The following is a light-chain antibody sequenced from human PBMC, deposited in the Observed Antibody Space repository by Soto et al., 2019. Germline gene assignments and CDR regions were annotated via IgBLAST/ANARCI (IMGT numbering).Light chain of an antibody. Sequence: DIPMTQSPSTLSASVGDRVTITCRASQSVSSWLAWYQQEPGKAPKLLIYQASSLESGVPSRFSGRGSGTEFNLTISSLQPGDFATYYCQQYNSYPPWTVGQPTKVEIK. CDR1: QSVSSW. CDR2: QAS. J-gene: IGKJ1*01. V-gene: IGKV1-5*03. CDR3: QQYNSYPPWT.